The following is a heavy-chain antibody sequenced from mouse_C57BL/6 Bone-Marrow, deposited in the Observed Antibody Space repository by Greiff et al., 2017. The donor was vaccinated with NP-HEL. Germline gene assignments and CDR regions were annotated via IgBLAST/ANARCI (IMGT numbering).Heavy chain of an antibody. Sequence: QVQLKESGAELVKPGASVKISCKASGYAFSSYWMNWVKQRPGKGLEWIGQIYPGDGDTNYNGKFKGKATLTADKSSSTAYMQLSSLTSEDSAVYFGARRQIYYYGSSSFFFDYWGQGTTLTVSS. D-gene: IGHD1-1*01. CDR1: GYAFSSYW. CDR3: ARRQIYYYGSSSFFFDY. V-gene: IGHV1-80*01. J-gene: IGHJ2*01. CDR2: IYPGDGDT.